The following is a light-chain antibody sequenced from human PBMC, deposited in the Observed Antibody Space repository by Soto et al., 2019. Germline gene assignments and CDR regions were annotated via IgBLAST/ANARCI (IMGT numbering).Light chain of an antibody. CDR3: SLYAGSNNVV. CDR2: DVT. Sequence: QSGLTQPASVSGSPGQSISISCAGTSSDVGFYNYVSWYQQLPGKAPKLMIYDVTNRPSGVPDRFSGSKSGNTASLTVSGLLAEDEADYYCSLYAGSNNVVFGGGTKLTVL. J-gene: IGLJ2*01. V-gene: IGLV2-8*01. CDR1: SSDVGFYNY.